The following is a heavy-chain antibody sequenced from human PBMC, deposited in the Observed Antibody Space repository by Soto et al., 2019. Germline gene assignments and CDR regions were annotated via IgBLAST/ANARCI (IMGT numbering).Heavy chain of an antibody. CDR2: ISAYNGNT. Sequence: CASVKVSCKASGYTFTSYVISWVLQAPGQGLEWMGWISAYNGNTNYAQKLQGRVTMTTDTSTSTAYMELRSLRSDDTAVYYCAREVGAIWSGYYGPYFAYWGQGTLVTVSS. V-gene: IGHV1-18*01. J-gene: IGHJ4*02. CDR3: AREVGAIWSGYYGPYFAY. D-gene: IGHD3-3*01. CDR1: GYTFTSYV.